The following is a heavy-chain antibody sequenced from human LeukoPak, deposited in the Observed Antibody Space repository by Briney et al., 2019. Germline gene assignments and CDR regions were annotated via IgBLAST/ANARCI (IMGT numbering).Heavy chain of an antibody. CDR3: AKNRFLEWLQPPDY. Sequence: GGSLRLSCAASGFTFSSYAMSWVRQAPGKGLEWVSAISGSGGSTYYADSVKGRFTISRDNSKNTLCLQMNSLRAEDTAVYYCAKNRFLEWLQPPDYWGQGTLVTVSS. D-gene: IGHD3-3*01. J-gene: IGHJ4*02. V-gene: IGHV3-23*01. CDR2: ISGSGGST. CDR1: GFTFSSYA.